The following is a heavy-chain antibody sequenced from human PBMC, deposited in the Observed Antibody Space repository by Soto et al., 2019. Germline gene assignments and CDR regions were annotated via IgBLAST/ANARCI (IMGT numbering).Heavy chain of an antibody. J-gene: IGHJ6*02. CDR2: FDPEDGET. CDR1: GYTLTELS. CDR3: ATDRYNWNYKVSYYYGMDV. D-gene: IGHD1-7*01. V-gene: IGHV1-24*01. Sequence: ASVKVSFKVSGYTLTELSMHWGRQAPGKGLEWMGGFDPEDGETIYAQKFQGRVTMTEDTSTDTAYMELSSLRSEDTAVYYCATDRYNWNYKVSYYYGMDVWGQGTTVTSP.